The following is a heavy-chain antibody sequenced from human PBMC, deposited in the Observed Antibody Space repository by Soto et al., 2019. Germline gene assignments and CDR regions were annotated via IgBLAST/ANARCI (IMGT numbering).Heavy chain of an antibody. J-gene: IGHJ1*01. D-gene: IGHD5-12*01. Sequence: GGSLRLSCVASEFSISPYWMSWVRQAPGKGLEWVANIKEDGSAARYVDSARDRFLISRDNTKNSLYLQMTNLRAEDTAIYYCVSDGDVCSGSDCFRHFKHWGQGTRVTVSS. CDR1: EFSISPYW. CDR3: VSDGDVCSGSDCFRHFKH. V-gene: IGHV3-7*03. CDR2: IKEDGSAA.